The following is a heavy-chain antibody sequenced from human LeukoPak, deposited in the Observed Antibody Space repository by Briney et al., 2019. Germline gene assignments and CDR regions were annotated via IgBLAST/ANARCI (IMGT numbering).Heavy chain of an antibody. D-gene: IGHD3-3*01. CDR3: AKGVLPFLEWSNWFDP. CDR2: ISGSGDST. V-gene: IGHV3-23*01. J-gene: IGHJ5*02. CDR1: GFTFSSYA. Sequence: HGASLRLSCAASGFTFSSYAMRWVRQAPGKGLHLASGISGSGDSTYYADSVKGRFTISRDNSKNTLYVQMTSLRAEYTAVYYCAKGVLPFLEWSNWFDPWGQGTLVTVSS.